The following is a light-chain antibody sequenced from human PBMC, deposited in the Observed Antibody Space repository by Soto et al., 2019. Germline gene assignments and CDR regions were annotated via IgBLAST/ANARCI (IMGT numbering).Light chain of an antibody. Sequence: EIVMTQSPATLSVSPGERATLSCRASQSISTELAWYQQKPGQPPRLLIYSASTRATGVPARFTGSGSGSEFTLTISGLQSEDLAVYYCQQGHTWPLTFGQGTRLEI. V-gene: IGKV3-15*01. CDR3: QQGHTWPLT. CDR2: SAS. CDR1: QSISTE. J-gene: IGKJ2*01.